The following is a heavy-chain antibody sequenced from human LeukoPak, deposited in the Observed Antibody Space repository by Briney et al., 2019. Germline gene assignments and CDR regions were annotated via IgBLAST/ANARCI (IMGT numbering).Heavy chain of an antibody. CDR3: AKDRRLVRAMRFDY. Sequence: GGSLRLSCAASGFTFSSYGMRWVRQAPGKGLEWVAFIRYDGSNKYYADSVKGRFTISRDNSKNTLYLQMNSLRAEDTAVYYCAKDRRLVRAMRFDYWGQGTLVTVSS. CDR2: IRYDGSNK. D-gene: IGHD6-19*01. J-gene: IGHJ4*02. V-gene: IGHV3-30*02. CDR1: GFTFSSYG.